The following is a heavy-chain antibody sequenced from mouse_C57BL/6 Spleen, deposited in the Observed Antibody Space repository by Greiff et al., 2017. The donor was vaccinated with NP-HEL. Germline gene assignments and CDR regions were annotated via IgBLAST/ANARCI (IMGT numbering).Heavy chain of an antibody. CDR3: ARNPGNGVMDY. V-gene: IGHV1-69*01. J-gene: IGHJ4*01. CDR1: GYTFTSYW. D-gene: IGHD2-1*01. CDR2: IDPSDSYT. Sequence: QVQLQQPGAELVMPGASVKLSCKASGYTFTSYWMHWVKQRPGQGLEWIGEIDPSDSYTNYNQKFKGKSTLTVDKSSSTAYMQLSSLTSEDSAVYYCARNPGNGVMDYWGQGTSVTVSS.